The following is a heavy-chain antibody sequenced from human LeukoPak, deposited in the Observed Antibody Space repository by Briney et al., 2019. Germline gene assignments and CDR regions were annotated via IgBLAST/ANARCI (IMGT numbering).Heavy chain of an antibody. V-gene: IGHV1-69*05. CDR3: ARGGAGIQLWRLDY. J-gene: IGHJ4*02. D-gene: IGHD5-18*01. Sequence: GASVKVSCKASGGTFSSYAISWVRQAPGQGLEWMGGIIPIFGTANYAQKFQGRVTITTDESTSTAYMELSSLRSEDTAVYYCARGGAGIQLWRLDYWGQGTLVTVSS. CDR1: GGTFSSYA. CDR2: IIPIFGTA.